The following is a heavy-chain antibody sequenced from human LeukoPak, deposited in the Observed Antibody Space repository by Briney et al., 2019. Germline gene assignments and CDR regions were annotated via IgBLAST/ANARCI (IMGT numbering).Heavy chain of an antibody. J-gene: IGHJ4*02. Sequence: GGSLRLSCAASGFTVSSNYMSWVRQAPGKGLEWVSVIYSGGSTYYADSVKGRFTISRDNSKNTLYLQMNSLRADDTAVYYCARNWGSSWFFDYWGQGTLVTVSS. CDR2: IYSGGST. CDR1: GFTVSSNY. V-gene: IGHV3-53*01. D-gene: IGHD6-13*01. CDR3: ARNWGSSWFFDY.